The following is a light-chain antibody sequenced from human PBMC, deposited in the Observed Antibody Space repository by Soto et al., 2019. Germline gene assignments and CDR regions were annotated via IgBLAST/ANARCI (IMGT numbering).Light chain of an antibody. V-gene: IGKV1-5*01. CDR1: QSISSW. Sequence: DIQMTQSPSTLSASVGDRVTITCRASQSISSWLAWYQQKPGKAPKLLIYDASSLESGVPSRFSGSGSGTEFTLAISSLQPDPFATYYCQQYNSYAWTFVQVTKVEIK. CDR3: QQYNSYAWT. J-gene: IGKJ1*01. CDR2: DAS.